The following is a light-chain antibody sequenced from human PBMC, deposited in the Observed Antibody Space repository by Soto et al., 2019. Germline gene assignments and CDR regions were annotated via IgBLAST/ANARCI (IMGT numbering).Light chain of an antibody. CDR2: LAS. CDR1: QGIRNY. J-gene: IGKJ4*01. CDR3: QYLNSFPLT. V-gene: IGKV1-9*01. Sequence: IQLTQSPSSLSESVGARVTITCRASQGIRNYLAWYQQKPGKAPNLLIYLASTLQGGVPSRFSGSGSGTDFSLTISSLQPEDVATYYCQYLNSFPLTFGGGTKVELK.